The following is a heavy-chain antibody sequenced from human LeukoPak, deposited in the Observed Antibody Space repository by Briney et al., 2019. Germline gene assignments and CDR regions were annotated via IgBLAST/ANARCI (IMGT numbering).Heavy chain of an antibody. CDR1: GFTFNSYA. CDR2: ISGSGGST. Sequence: GGSLRLSCAASGFTFNSYAMSWVRQAPGKGLEWVSAISGSGGSTCYADSVKGRFTISRDNSKNTLYLQMNSLRAEDTAVYYCAKVYYDSSGYYDGNFDYWGQGTLVTVSS. J-gene: IGHJ4*02. D-gene: IGHD3-22*01. CDR3: AKVYYDSSGYYDGNFDY. V-gene: IGHV3-23*01.